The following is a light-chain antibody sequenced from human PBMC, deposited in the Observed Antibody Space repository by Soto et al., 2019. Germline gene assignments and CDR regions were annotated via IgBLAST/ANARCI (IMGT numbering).Light chain of an antibody. CDR3: QQYGGSPPT. J-gene: IGKJ1*01. CDR2: GAS. V-gene: IGKV3-20*01. CDR1: QSVSNNF. Sequence: EIVLTQSPGTLSLSPGESAALSCRASQSVSNNFVAWYQRKYGQAPRLLIYGASYKGTDIPYRFTGSGSGTDFTLTSTRLEADDFAVYYCQQYGGSPPTFGQGTKVEVK.